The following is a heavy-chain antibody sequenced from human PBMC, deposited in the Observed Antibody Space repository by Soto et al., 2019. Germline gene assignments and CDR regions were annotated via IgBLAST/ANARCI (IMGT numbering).Heavy chain of an antibody. CDR1: GGTFSRYG. CDR3: ARAVEQIYYYYGMDV. J-gene: IGHJ6*02. Sequence: QVQLVQSGAEVKKPGSSVKVSCKASGGTFSRYGISWVRQAPGQGLEWMGGIIPIFGTANYAQKFQGRVTITADESTSTAYMELSRLRSEDTAVYYCARAVEQIYYYYGMDVWGQGTTVTVSS. CDR2: IIPIFGTA. V-gene: IGHV1-69*12.